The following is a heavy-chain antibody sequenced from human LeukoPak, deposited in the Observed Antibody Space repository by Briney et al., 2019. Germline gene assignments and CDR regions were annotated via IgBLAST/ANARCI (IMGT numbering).Heavy chain of an antibody. V-gene: IGHV1-46*01. CDR2: LYPGGDRA. CDR3: ASEVPRTSRFDH. D-gene: IGHD2-8*01. Sequence: ASVKVSCKASGLTLTTIYMHWVRQAPGQGVEWMAVLYPGGDRAIYAQRFQGRLTLTRDTSTNTVYMEVSSLASEDTAVYYCASEVPRTSRFDHWGQGTLVTVSS. J-gene: IGHJ4*02. CDR1: GLTLTTIY.